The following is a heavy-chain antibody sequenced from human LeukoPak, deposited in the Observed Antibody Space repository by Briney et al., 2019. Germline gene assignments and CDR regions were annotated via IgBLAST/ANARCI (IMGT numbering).Heavy chain of an antibody. CDR1: GYTFTIYD. Sequence: GASVKVSCKSSGYTFTIYDINWVRQATGQGLEWMGWMNPNSGNTGYAQKFQGRVTMTRNTSISTAYMELSSLRSEDTAVYYCARIKRGYSYGNFDYWGQGTLVTVSS. CDR3: ARIKRGYSYGNFDY. D-gene: IGHD5-18*01. CDR2: MNPNSGNT. V-gene: IGHV1-8*01. J-gene: IGHJ4*02.